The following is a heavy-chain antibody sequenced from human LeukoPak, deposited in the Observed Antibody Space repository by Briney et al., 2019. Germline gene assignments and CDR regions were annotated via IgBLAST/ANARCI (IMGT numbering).Heavy chain of an antibody. CDR1: GFTFSSYA. J-gene: IGHJ4*02. V-gene: IGHV3-30-3*01. CDR3: ARDWTVRGVIPH. CDR2: ISYDGSNK. Sequence: PGRSLRLSCAASGFTFSSYAMHWVRQAPGKGLEWVAVISYDGSNKYYADSMKGRFTISRDNSKNTLYLQMNSLRTDDTAVYYCARDWTVRGVIPHWGQGTLVTVSS. D-gene: IGHD3-10*01.